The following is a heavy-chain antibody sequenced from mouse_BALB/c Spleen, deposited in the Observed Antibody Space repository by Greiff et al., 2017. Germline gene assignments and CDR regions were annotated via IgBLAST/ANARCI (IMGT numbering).Heavy chain of an antibody. CDR1: GFTFSSYD. D-gene: IGHD2-4*01. V-gene: IGHV5-12-1*01. Sequence: EVHLVESGGGLVQPGGSLKLSCAASGFTFSSYDMSWVRQTPEKRLEWVAYISSGGGSTYYPDTVKGRFTISRDNAKNTLYLQMSSLKSEDTAMYYCARQGDPYDYPYFDYWGQGTTLTVSS. CDR3: ARQGDPYDYPYFDY. J-gene: IGHJ2*01. CDR2: ISSGGGST.